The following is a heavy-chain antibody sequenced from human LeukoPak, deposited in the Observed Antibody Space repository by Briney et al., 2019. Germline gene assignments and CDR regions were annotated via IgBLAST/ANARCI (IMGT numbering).Heavy chain of an antibody. J-gene: IGHJ3*02. Sequence: GASVKVSCKASGYTFTSYYMHWVRQAPGQGLEWMGIINPSGGSTSYAQKFQGRVTMTRDTSTSTVYMELSSLRSEDTAVYYCASPLTPAVAGNLGAFDIWGQGTMVTVSS. D-gene: IGHD6-19*01. CDR2: INPSGGST. CDR3: ASPLTPAVAGNLGAFDI. V-gene: IGHV1-46*01. CDR1: GYTFTSYY.